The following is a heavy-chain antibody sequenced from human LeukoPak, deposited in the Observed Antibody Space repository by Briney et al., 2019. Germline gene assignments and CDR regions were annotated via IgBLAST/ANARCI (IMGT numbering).Heavy chain of an antibody. V-gene: IGHV1-8*01. Sequence: ASVKVSCKASGYTFTSYDINWVRQATGQGLEWMGWMNPNSGNTGYAQKFQGRVTMTRNTSISTAYMELSSLRSEDTAVYYCARVEGSAIVGATNDAFDIWGQGTMVTVSS. D-gene: IGHD1-26*01. CDR2: MNPNSGNT. CDR1: GYTFTSYD. J-gene: IGHJ3*02. CDR3: ARVEGSAIVGATNDAFDI.